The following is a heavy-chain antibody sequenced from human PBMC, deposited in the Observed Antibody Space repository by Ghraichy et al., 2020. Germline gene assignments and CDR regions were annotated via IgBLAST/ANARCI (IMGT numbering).Heavy chain of an antibody. Sequence: ASVKVSCKASGYTFTGYYMHWVRQAPGQGLEWMGRINPNSGGTNYAQKFQGRVTMTRDTSISTAYMELSRLRSDDTAVYYCARVGESRDGYNLGDYWGQGTLVTVSS. D-gene: IGHD5-24*01. J-gene: IGHJ4*02. CDR2: INPNSGGT. CDR1: GYTFTGYY. CDR3: ARVGESRDGYNLGDY. V-gene: IGHV1-2*06.